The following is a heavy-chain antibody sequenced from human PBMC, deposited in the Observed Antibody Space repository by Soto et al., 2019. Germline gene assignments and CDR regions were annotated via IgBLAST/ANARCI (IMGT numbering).Heavy chain of an antibody. CDR3: ARGSGYGAYYYYGMDV. Sequence: ASVKVSCKASGYIFSGHFIHWMRQAPGQGLEWMGWINPNSGGTNYAQKFQGRVTMTRDTSISTAYMELSRLRSDDTAVYYCARGSGYGAYYYYGMDVWGQGTTVTVSS. V-gene: IGHV1-2*02. J-gene: IGHJ6*02. CDR2: INPNSGGT. D-gene: IGHD5-12*01. CDR1: GYIFSGHF.